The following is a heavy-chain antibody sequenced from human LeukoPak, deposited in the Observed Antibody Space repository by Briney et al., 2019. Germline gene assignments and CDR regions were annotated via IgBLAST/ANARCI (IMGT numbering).Heavy chain of an antibody. D-gene: IGHD4-17*01. CDR3: ARDSYGDYERYYYYYYMDV. J-gene: IGHJ6*03. CDR1: RYTFTGYY. CDR2: INPNNDGT. V-gene: IGHV1-2*06. Sequence: ASVKVSCKASRYTFTGYYLHWVRQAPGQGLEWMGRINPNNDGTDCAQKFQGRVTMTRDTSISTAYMELNSLTSDDTAVYYCARDSYGDYERYYYYYYMDVWGKGTTVTVSS.